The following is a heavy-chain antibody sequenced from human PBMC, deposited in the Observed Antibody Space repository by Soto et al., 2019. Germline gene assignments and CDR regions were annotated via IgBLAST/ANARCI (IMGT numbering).Heavy chain of an antibody. J-gene: IGHJ6*02. CDR1: GYTFTSYY. Sequence: ASVKVSCKASGYTFTSYYMHWVRQAPGQGLEWMGIINPSGGSTSYAQKFQGRVTMTRDTSTSTVYMELSSLRSEDTAVYYCARGRESFQFYYGMDVWGQGTTVTVSS. CDR3: ARGRESFQFYYGMDV. D-gene: IGHD3-3*01. CDR2: INPSGGST. V-gene: IGHV1-46*03.